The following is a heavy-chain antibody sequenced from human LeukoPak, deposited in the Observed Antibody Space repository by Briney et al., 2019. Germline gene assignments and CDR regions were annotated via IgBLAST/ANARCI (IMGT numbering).Heavy chain of an antibody. CDR1: GFTFSSYA. J-gene: IGHJ4*02. D-gene: IGHD5/OR15-5a*01. CDR2: ISGSGGNT. Sequence: GGSLRLSCAASGFTFSSYAMSWVRQAPGKGLDWVSAISGSGGNTYYADSVKGRFTIPRDNSNDALYLHMSSLRAEDTAVYYCAKFHPPVSSTDYWGQGNLVTVSS. V-gene: IGHV3-23*01. CDR3: AKFHPPVSSTDY.